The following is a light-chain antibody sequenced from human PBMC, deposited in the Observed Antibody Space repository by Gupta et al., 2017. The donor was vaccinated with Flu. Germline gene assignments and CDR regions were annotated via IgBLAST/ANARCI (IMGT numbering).Light chain of an antibody. Sequence: EIVLTQSPGTLSLSPGERATLSCRTSQSIDSSYLAWYHQKPGQAPRLLIYGASSRATGIPDRFSGSGSGTDFTLTISRLEPEDFAVYYCQQYGSSPFTFGPGTKVDIK. CDR3: QQYGSSPFT. CDR1: QSIDSSY. CDR2: GAS. J-gene: IGKJ3*01. V-gene: IGKV3-20*01.